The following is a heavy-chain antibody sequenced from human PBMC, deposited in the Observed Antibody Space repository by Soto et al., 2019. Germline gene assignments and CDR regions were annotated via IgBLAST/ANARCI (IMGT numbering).Heavy chain of an antibody. J-gene: IGHJ4*02. V-gene: IGHV1-46*01. CDR2: INPNGGST. Sequence: QVQLVQSGAEVKKPGASVKVSCKASGYIFINYYIHWVRQAPGQGLEWIGIINPNGGSTNNAQKFRGRVTLARDTSTSTVYMDLSSLRSEDTAMYYCARDLAAGDFWGQGTLVTVSS. D-gene: IGHD6-13*01. CDR3: ARDLAAGDF. CDR1: GYIFINYY.